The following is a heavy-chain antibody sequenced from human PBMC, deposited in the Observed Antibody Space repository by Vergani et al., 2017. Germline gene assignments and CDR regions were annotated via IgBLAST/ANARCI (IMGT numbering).Heavy chain of an antibody. CDR1: GGSISPYF. Sequence: QVQLQESGPGLVKPSETLSLTCTVSGGSISPYFWSWIRQPPGKGLEWIGYIYYSGSTYYNPSLKSRVTISVDTSKNQFSLKLSSVTAADTAVYYCARDKRGYYDYIWGSYPPGPATPGAFDIWGQGTMVTVSS. V-gene: IGHV4-59*12. D-gene: IGHD3-16*01. J-gene: IGHJ3*02. CDR2: IYYSGST. CDR3: ARDKRGYYDYIWGSYPPGPATPGAFDI.